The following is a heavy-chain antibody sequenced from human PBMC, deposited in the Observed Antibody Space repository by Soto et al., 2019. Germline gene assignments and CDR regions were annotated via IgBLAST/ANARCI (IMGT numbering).Heavy chain of an antibody. Sequence: VQLVESGGGVVQPRGSLRLSCAASGFTFSSYAMSWVRQAPGKGLEWVSAISGSGGSTYYADSVKGRFTISRDNSKNTLYLQMYSVRAEDTAVYYCAKANSGSYYRRPFDYWGQGTLVTVSS. CDR1: GFTFSSYA. CDR3: AKANSGSYYRRPFDY. J-gene: IGHJ4*02. V-gene: IGHV3-23*04. CDR2: ISGSGGST. D-gene: IGHD1-26*01.